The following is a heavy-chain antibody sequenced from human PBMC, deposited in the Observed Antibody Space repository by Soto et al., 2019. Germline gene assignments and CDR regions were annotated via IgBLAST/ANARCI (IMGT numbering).Heavy chain of an antibody. J-gene: IGHJ3*02. CDR1: AYTFISYH. Sequence: QAQLEQSGPEVKRPGASLKVSCKASAYTFISYHISWVRQAPGQGLEWIGWINAFDDDTNYSQKFQDRVTMTAHRSTDTAYLDLRSLGSDDTAIYYCARYLYGRAFDIWGQGTMVTVSS. CDR2: INAFDDDT. D-gene: IGHD2-8*01. V-gene: IGHV1-18*04. CDR3: ARYLYGRAFDI.